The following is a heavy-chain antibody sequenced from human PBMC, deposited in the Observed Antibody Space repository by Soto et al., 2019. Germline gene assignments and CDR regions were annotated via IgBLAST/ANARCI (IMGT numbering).Heavy chain of an antibody. J-gene: IGHJ4*02. CDR2: IYYSGST. V-gene: IGHV4-39*01. Sequence: SETLSLTCTVSGGSISSTIYYWGWVRQPPGKGLEWIGSIYYSGSTYYNPSLKSRVTISVDTSKNQFSLNLNSVSAADTAVYFSTDMRGQWLPRDWGQGTLVTVSS. CDR1: GGSISSTIYY. D-gene: IGHD6-19*01. CDR3: TDMRGQWLPRD.